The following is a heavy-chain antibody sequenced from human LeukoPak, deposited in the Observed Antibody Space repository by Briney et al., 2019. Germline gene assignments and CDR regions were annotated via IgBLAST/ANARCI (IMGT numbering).Heavy chain of an antibody. CDR1: GYTFTSYA. D-gene: IGHD3-22*01. V-gene: IGHV7-4-1*02. CDR3: TTEWLSLDAFDI. J-gene: IGHJ3*02. CDR2: INTNTGNP. Sequence: ASVKVSCKASGYTFTSYAMNWVRQAPGQGLEWMGWINTNTGNPTYAQGFTGRFVFSLDTSVSTAYLQMNSLKTEDTAVYYCTTEWLSLDAFDIWGQGTMVTVSS.